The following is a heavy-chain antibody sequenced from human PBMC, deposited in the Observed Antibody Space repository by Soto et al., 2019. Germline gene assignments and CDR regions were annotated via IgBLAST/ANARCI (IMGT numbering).Heavy chain of an antibody. CDR3: AKGSGGRIAARPSFDP. CDR1: GFTFSSYA. V-gene: IGHV3-23*01. Sequence: GGSLRLSCAASGFTFSSYAMSWVRQAPGKGLEWVSAINGSGGSTYYADSVKGRFTISRDNSKNTLYLQMNSLRAEDTAVYYCAKGSGGRIAARPSFDPWGQGTLVTVSS. J-gene: IGHJ5*02. D-gene: IGHD6-6*01. CDR2: INGSGGST.